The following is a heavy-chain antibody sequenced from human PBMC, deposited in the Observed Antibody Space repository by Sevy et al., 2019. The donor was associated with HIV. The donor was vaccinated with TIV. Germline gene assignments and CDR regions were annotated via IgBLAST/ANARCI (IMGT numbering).Heavy chain of an antibody. CDR2: IYHTGNT. Sequence: TLSLTCAVSGVSISSGAYSWNWIRQPPGKGLEWIGYIYHTGNTYYNPSLKSRITISLDRSKNQFSLRLGSVTAADTAVYFCARDGGTMTTPGSFDIWGQGTMVTVSS. V-gene: IGHV4-30-2*01. D-gene: IGHD4-17*01. J-gene: IGHJ3*02. CDR1: GVSISSGAYS. CDR3: ARDGGTMTTPGSFDI.